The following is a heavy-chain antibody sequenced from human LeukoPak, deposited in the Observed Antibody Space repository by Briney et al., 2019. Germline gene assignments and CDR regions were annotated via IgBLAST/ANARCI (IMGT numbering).Heavy chain of an antibody. J-gene: IGHJ6*02. Sequence: SETLSLTCTVSGGSISSYYWSWIRQPPGKGLEWIGYIYYSGSTNYNPSLKSRVTISVDTSKNQFSLKLSSVTAVDTAVYYCAGTGSYPYYYGMDVWGQGTTVTVSS. CDR1: GGSISSYY. CDR3: AGTGSYPYYYGMDV. CDR2: IYYSGST. D-gene: IGHD3-10*01. V-gene: IGHV4-59*01.